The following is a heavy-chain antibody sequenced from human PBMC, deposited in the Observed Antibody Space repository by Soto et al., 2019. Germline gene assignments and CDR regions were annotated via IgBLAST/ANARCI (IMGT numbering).Heavy chain of an antibody. Sequence: SETQSVTCTVSGGSISSSSYYWGWIRQPPGKGLEWIGSIYYSGSTYYNPSLKSRVTISVDTSKNQFSLKLSSVTAADTAVYYCAGTIAAAGPFDYWGQGTLFTVSS. CDR3: AGTIAAAGPFDY. CDR2: IYYSGST. J-gene: IGHJ4*02. D-gene: IGHD6-13*01. V-gene: IGHV4-39*01. CDR1: GGSISSSSYY.